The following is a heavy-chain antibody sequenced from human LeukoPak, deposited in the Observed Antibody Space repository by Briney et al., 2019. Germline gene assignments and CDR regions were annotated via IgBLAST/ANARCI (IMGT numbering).Heavy chain of an antibody. V-gene: IGHV3-21*01. J-gene: IGHJ6*03. Sequence: PGGSLRLSCAASGFSFSSYNVNWVRRAPGKGLEWVSSITSSSTYTFYADSVKGRFTISRDNAKNSLYLQMNSLRAEDTAVYYCARANDNYYYYYMDVWGKGTTVTIS. D-gene: IGHD3-9*01. CDR1: GFSFSSYN. CDR2: ITSSSTYT. CDR3: ARANDNYYYYYMDV.